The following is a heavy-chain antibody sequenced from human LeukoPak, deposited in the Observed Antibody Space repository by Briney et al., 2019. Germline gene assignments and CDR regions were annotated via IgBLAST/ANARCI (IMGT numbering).Heavy chain of an antibody. V-gene: IGHV5-51*01. J-gene: IGHJ5*02. Sequence: RGASLKISCTGSGYIFTTYWICWVRQIPGEGLEMIGIIYPGDYDTRYSPTFQGQVTISDDKSISTAYLQWSSLKASDTAMYYCARRYCSSTSCKQGNWFDPWGQGTLVTVSS. CDR1: GYIFTTYW. D-gene: IGHD2-2*01. CDR2: IYPGDYDT. CDR3: ARRYCSSTSCKQGNWFDP.